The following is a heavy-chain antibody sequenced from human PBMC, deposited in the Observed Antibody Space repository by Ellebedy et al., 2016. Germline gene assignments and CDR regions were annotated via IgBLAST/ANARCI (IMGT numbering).Heavy chain of an antibody. D-gene: IGHD2-8*01. CDR2: IDNNGDGT. CDR3: ARGGMQYFEN. V-gene: IGHV3-23*05. Sequence: GGSLRLSCAASGFTFRSQTMSWVRQASGKGPEWVSSIDNNGDGTFYADSVKGRFTISRDKSKNTPYLQLNSLRAEDTAIYYCARGGMQYFENWGQGTLVTVSS. J-gene: IGHJ4*02. CDR1: GFTFRSQT.